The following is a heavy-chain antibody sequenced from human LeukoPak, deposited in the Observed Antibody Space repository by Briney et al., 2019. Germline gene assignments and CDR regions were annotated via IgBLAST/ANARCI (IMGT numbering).Heavy chain of an antibody. V-gene: IGHV3-64D*09. D-gene: IGHD3-16*02. CDR1: GFTFSSYA. J-gene: IGHJ4*02. Sequence: AGGSLRLSCSASGFTFSSYAMHWVRQAPGKGLEYVSAISSNGGSTYYADSVKGRFTISGANSKNTLYLQMSSLRAEDTAVYYCVKDNYDYVWGSYRYYFDYWGQGTLVTVSS. CDR3: VKDNYDYVWGSYRYYFDY. CDR2: ISSNGGST.